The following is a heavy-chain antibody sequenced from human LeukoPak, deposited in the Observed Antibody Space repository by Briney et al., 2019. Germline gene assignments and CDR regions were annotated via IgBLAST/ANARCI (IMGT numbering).Heavy chain of an antibody. CDR1: GGSISGYY. D-gene: IGHD6-13*01. CDR3: ARYAAAGGPNWFDP. J-gene: IGHJ5*02. CDR2: IHYSGST. Sequence: PSETLSLTCSVSGGSISGYYWSWIRQPPGKGLEWIGWIHYSGSTHYYPNLKIPLTISIATSKNQFSLKVSSVTAADTVVYYCARYAAAGGPNWFDPWGQGTLVTVSS. V-gene: IGHV4-59*01.